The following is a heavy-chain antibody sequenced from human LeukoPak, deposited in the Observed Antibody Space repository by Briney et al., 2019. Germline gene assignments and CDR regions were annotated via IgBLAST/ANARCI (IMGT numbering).Heavy chain of an antibody. Sequence: GGSLRLSCAASGFTFSSYAMSWVRQAPGKGLEWVSAISGSGAYTYYADSVKGRFTISRDNSKNTLYLQMNSLRAEDTAVYYCAKYFASGSYYKLPPWGQGTLVTVSS. CDR1: GFTFSSYA. J-gene: IGHJ1*01. D-gene: IGHD3-10*01. CDR3: AKYFASGSYYKLPP. CDR2: ISGSGAYT. V-gene: IGHV3-23*01.